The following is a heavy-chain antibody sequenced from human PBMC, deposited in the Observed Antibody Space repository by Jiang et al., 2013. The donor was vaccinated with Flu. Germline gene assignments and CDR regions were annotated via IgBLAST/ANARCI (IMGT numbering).Heavy chain of an antibody. D-gene: IGHD1-26*01. J-gene: IGHJ4*02. Sequence: QLLESGGGLVKPGESLRLSCAASGFTFGDYYMSWIRQAPGKGLEWVSWISNSGSTVYQADSVKGRFTISRDNAKNSLYLQMNSLRAEDTAVYYCARCSGSYCSSFDYWGQGTLVTVSS. CDR1: GFTFGDYY. V-gene: IGHV3-11*04. CDR3: ARCSGSYCSSFDY. CDR2: ISNSGSTV.